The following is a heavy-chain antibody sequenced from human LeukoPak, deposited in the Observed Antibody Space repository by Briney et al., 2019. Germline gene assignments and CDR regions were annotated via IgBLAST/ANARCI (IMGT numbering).Heavy chain of an antibody. D-gene: IGHD3-22*01. V-gene: IGHV4-4*07. CDR2: IYTSGST. CDR1: GGSISSYY. Sequence: SETLSLTCTVSGGSISSYYWNWIRQPPGRGLEWIGRIYTSGSTNYNPSLKSRVTISVDTSKNQFSLNLISVTAADTAVYYCAGDLTYYYELDYWGQGTLVTVSS. CDR3: AGDLTYYYELDY. J-gene: IGHJ4*02.